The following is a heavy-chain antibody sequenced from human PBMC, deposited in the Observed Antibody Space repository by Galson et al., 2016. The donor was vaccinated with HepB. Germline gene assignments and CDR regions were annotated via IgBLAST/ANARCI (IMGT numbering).Heavy chain of an antibody. D-gene: IGHD3-10*01. V-gene: IGHV3-NL1*01. CDR2: IYANGYT. CDR1: GFTFSSYA. Sequence: SLRLSCAASGFTFSSYAMHWVRQAPGKGLEWVSVIYANGYTDYADSVNGRFTISRDNSKNTVDLQMNDLRAEDTAVYYCARDRGDDFNFHNWYFDLWGRGSLVTVSP. CDR3: ARDRGDDFNFHNWYFDL. J-gene: IGHJ2*01.